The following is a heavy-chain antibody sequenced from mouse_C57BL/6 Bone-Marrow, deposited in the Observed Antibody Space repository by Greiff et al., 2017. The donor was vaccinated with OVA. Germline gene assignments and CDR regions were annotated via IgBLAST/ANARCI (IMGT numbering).Heavy chain of an antibody. CDR3: TREVLYYYGSSYWYFDV. V-gene: IGHV1-5*01. CDR1: GYTFTSYW. J-gene: IGHJ1*03. Sequence: EVQGVESGTVLARPGASVKMSCKTSGYTFTSYWMHWVKQRPGQGLEWIGAIYPGNSDTSYNQKFKGKAKLTAVTSASTAYMELSSLTNEDSAVYYCTREVLYYYGSSYWYFDVWGTGTTVTVSS. D-gene: IGHD1-1*01. CDR2: IYPGNSDT.